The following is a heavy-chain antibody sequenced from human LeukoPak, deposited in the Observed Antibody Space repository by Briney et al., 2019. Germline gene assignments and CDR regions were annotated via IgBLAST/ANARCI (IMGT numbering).Heavy chain of an antibody. V-gene: IGHV1-18*01. J-gene: IGHJ4*02. D-gene: IGHD3-10*01. CDR3: ARVDRSMVRLDY. CDR2: FSAYNGNT. CDR1: GYTFTNYA. Sequence: ASVKVSCKASGYTFTNYAINWVRQAPGQGLEWMGWFSAYNGNTNYAQKLQGRVTMTTDTSTTTAFMELRSLRSDDTAVYYCARVDRSMVRLDYWGQGTLVTVSS.